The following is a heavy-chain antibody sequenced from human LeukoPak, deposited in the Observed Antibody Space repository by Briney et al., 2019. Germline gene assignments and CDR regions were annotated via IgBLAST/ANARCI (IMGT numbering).Heavy chain of an antibody. CDR1: GFLFSNSW. D-gene: IGHD5-12*01. CDR2: INQDGSAK. J-gene: IGHJ4*02. Sequence: PGGSLRLSCADSGFLFSNSWMAWVRQAPGGGLEWLANINQDGSAKTCVASVKGRFTISRDNAKNSLYLQMNSLRAEDTAMYYCARDSGYNAFDYWGQGTLVTVSS. V-gene: IGHV3-7*05. CDR3: ARDSGYNAFDY.